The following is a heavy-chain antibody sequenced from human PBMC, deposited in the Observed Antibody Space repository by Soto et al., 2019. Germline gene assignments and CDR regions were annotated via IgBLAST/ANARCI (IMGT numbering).Heavy chain of an antibody. CDR1: GGSFSGRE. CDR2: INHSGST. V-gene: IGHV4-34*01. D-gene: IGHD6-6*01. Sequence: PETWSLSCAVYGGSFSGREWSWSRQPPGKGLEWIGEINHSGSTNYNPSLKSRVTISVDTSKNQFSLKLSSVTAADTAVYYCARKAGIAARPRAFDIWGQGTMVT. CDR3: ARKAGIAARPRAFDI. J-gene: IGHJ3*02.